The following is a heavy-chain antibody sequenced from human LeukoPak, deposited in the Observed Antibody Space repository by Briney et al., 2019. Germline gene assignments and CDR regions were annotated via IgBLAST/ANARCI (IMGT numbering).Heavy chain of an antibody. CDR3: AREASMVRRIIRGGYYYFDF. CDR1: GGSISSDGYY. J-gene: IGHJ4*02. Sequence: ASETLSLTCTVSGGSISSDGYYWNWIRQHPGKVLERIGYIHYSGSTYYNPSLKSRVTISVDTSKNQFSLKLSPVTAADTAVYYCAREASMVRRIIRGGYYYFDFWGQGTLVTVSS. CDR2: IHYSGST. D-gene: IGHD3-10*01. V-gene: IGHV4-31*03.